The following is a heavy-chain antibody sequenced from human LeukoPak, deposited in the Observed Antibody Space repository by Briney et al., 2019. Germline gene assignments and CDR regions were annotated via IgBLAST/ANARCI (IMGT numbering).Heavy chain of an antibody. D-gene: IGHD3-22*01. J-gene: IGHJ4*02. Sequence: QTGGSLRLSCAASGFTFSDYWMSWVRQAPGQGLEWVANIKKDGSEKSYVDSVKGRFTISRDNAKNSLYLQMVSLRAEDTAVYYCARAVTPYYDSGVSFDYWGQGSLVTVSS. CDR3: ARAVTPYYDSGVSFDY. CDR1: GFTFSDYW. CDR2: IKKDGSEK. V-gene: IGHV3-7*01.